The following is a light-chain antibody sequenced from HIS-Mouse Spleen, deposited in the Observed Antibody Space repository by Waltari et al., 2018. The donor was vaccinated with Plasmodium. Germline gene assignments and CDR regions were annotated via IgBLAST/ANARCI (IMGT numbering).Light chain of an antibody. CDR1: ALPKKY. Sequence: SYELTQPPSVSVSPGQTARITCSGDALPKKYAYWYQQKSGQAPVLVIYEDSKRPSGIPGRLAGSSSGTMATFTISGAQGEDEADYYCYSTDSSGNHRVFGGGTKLTVL. J-gene: IGLJ3*02. V-gene: IGLV3-10*01. CDR2: EDS. CDR3: YSTDSSGNHRV.